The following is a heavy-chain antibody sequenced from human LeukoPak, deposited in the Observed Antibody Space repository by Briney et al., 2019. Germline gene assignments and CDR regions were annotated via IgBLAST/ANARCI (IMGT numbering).Heavy chain of an antibody. CDR3: ARDRDYGSGIFDY. CDR1: GYTFTGYY. V-gene: IGHV1-2*02. CDR2: INPNSGGT. Sequence: ASVKVSCKASGYTFTGYYMHWVRQAPGQGLEWMGWINPNSGGTNYAQKFQGRVTMTRDTSISTAYMELNRLRADDTAVYYCARDRDYGSGIFDYWGQGTLVTVSS. D-gene: IGHD3-10*01. J-gene: IGHJ4*02.